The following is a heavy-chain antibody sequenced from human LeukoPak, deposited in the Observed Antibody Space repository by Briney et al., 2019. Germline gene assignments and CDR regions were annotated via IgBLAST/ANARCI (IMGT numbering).Heavy chain of an antibody. D-gene: IGHD3-3*01. CDR3: AKSGKVTYYDFWSGYEQRHSWFDP. CDR2: ISGSGGST. V-gene: IGHV3-23*01. CDR1: GFTFSSYA. J-gene: IGHJ5*02. Sequence: GGSLRLSCAASGFTFSSYAMSWVRQAPGKGLEWVSAISGSGGSTYYADSVKGRFTISRDNSKNTLYLQMNSLRAEDTAVYYCAKSGKVTYYDFWSGYEQRHSWFDPWGQGTLVTVSS.